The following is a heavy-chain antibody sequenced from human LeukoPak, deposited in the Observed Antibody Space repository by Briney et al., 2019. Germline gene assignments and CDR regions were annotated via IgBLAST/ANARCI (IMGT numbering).Heavy chain of an antibody. CDR2: IRYDGKNK. D-gene: IGHD3-9*01. CDR3: AKGGKYDILTGYPRSRLLGDY. Sequence: GGSLRLSCAASGLTFSSYGMHWVRQAPGKGLGWVAFIRYDGKNKYYADSVKGRFTISRDNSKNTLYLQMNSLRPEDTAVYYCAKGGKYDILTGYPRSRLLGDYWGQGTLVTVSS. J-gene: IGHJ4*02. V-gene: IGHV3-30*02. CDR1: GLTFSSYG.